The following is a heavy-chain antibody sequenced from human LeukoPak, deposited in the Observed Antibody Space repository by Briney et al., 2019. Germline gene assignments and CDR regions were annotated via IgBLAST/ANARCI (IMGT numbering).Heavy chain of an antibody. Sequence: QPGGSLRLSCAASGFTFSSYAMHWVRQAPGKGLEWVAVISYDGGNKYYADSVKGRFTISRDNSKNTLYLQMSSLRAEDTAVYYCVKESRSSWLFDYWGQGTLVTVSS. D-gene: IGHD6-13*01. CDR1: GFTFSSYA. CDR3: VKESRSSWLFDY. CDR2: ISYDGGNK. V-gene: IGHV3-30-3*01. J-gene: IGHJ4*02.